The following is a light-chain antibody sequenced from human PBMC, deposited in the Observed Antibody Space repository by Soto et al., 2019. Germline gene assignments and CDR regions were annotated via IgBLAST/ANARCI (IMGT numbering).Light chain of an antibody. V-gene: IGKV3-15*01. CDR1: QSVSNN. Sequence: EIVMTQSPATLSVSPGERATLSCRASQSVSNNLAWYQQKPGQAPRLLIYGASTRATGIPARFSGSASGTEFTLTISSLQSEDFAVYYCQQYNSWPLTFGGGTKVAIK. CDR3: QQYNSWPLT. CDR2: GAS. J-gene: IGKJ4*01.